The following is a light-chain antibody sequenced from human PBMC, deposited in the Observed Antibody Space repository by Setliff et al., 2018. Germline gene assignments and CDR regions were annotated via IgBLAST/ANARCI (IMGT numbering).Light chain of an antibody. Sequence: QSALTQPASVSGSLGQSITISCIGTSSDIGGTNYVSWYQQFPGEAPQLIIYAASDRPSGVSHRFSGSKSGNTASLTISGLQAEDEADYYCCSYAGSWFYVFGTGTKVT. V-gene: IGLV2-14*03. J-gene: IGLJ1*01. CDR2: AAS. CDR3: CSYAGSWFYV. CDR1: SSDIGGTNY.